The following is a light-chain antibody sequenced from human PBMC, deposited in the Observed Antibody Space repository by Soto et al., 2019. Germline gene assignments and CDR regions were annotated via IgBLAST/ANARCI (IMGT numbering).Light chain of an antibody. Sequence: QSALTQPASVSGSPGQSITISCTGTSSDVGGYNYVSWYQQYPGKAPKLMIYDVSNRPSGVSNRFSGSKSGNTASLTISGLQADDEADYYCSSYTSSSTLVFGGGTKLTVL. CDR2: DVS. CDR1: SSDVGGYNY. V-gene: IGLV2-14*01. CDR3: SSYTSSSTLV. J-gene: IGLJ2*01.